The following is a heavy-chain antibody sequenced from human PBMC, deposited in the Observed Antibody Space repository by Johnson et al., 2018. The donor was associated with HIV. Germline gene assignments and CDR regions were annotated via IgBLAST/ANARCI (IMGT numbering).Heavy chain of an antibody. D-gene: IGHD2-21*02. Sequence: QVQLVESGGGVVQPGRSLRLSCAASGFTFSSYAMHWVRQAPGTGLAWVAVISYDGSNKYYADSVKGRFTISSAHSKNTLYMQMNSLRAEDTAVYYCARDGGAAYCGGDCYSGAFDIWGQGTMVTVSS. CDR2: ISYDGSNK. CDR3: ARDGGAAYCGGDCYSGAFDI. J-gene: IGHJ3*02. CDR1: GFTFSSYA. V-gene: IGHV3-30*04.